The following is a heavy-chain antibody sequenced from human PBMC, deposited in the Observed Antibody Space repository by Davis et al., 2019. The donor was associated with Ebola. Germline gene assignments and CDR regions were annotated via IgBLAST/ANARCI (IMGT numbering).Heavy chain of an antibody. CDR3: ARDTVSGTAFHYGMDV. D-gene: IGHD6-19*01. V-gene: IGHV5-51*01. CDR1: GYSFTTYW. CDR2: IYPGDSDT. Sequence: GESLKISCKGSGYSFTTYWIGWVRQVPGKGLELMGIIYPGDSDTRYSPSLQGQVTISADKSISTAYLQWSSLKASDTAIYYCARDTVSGTAFHYGMDVWGQGTTVTVS. J-gene: IGHJ6*02.